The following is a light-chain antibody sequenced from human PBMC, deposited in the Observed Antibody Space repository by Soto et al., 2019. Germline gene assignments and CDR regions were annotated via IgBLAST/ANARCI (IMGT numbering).Light chain of an antibody. CDR3: QQYGSSIT. CDR2: GAS. Sequence: VLTQSPATLSVSPGERATLSCRASQSVTSSYLAWYQHKPGQAPRLLIHGASSRATGIPDRFSGSGSGTDFTLTISRLEPEDFAVYYCQQYGSSITFGQGTRLEIK. J-gene: IGKJ5*01. CDR1: QSVTSSY. V-gene: IGKV3-20*01.